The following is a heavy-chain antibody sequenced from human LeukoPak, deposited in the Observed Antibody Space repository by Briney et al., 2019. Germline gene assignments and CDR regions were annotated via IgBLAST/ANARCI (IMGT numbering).Heavy chain of an antibody. CDR3: VRGYTPDY. CDR2: ISETGSTI. D-gene: IGHD5-18*01. V-gene: IGHV3-48*03. CDR1: GFIFSDLE. J-gene: IGHJ4*02. Sequence: GGSLRLSCVASGFIFSDLEMHWVRQAPGKGPEWISFISETGSTIYYADSVTGRFTISRDNAKNSLYLQMDSLRDEDTALYYCVRGYTPDYWGRGALVTVSS.